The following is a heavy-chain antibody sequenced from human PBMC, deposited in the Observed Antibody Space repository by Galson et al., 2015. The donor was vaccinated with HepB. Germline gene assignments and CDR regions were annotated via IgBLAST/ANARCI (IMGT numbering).Heavy chain of an antibody. CDR2: ISSSSSYI. CDR3: ASCPSGFGELSWFDP. J-gene: IGHJ5*02. Sequence: SLRLSCAASGFTFSSYSMNWVRQAPGKGLEWVSSISSSSSYIYYADSVKGRFTISRDNAKNSLYLQMNSLRAEDTAVYYCASCPSGFGELSWFDPWGQGTLVTVSS. CDR1: GFTFSSYS. V-gene: IGHV3-21*01. D-gene: IGHD3-10*01.